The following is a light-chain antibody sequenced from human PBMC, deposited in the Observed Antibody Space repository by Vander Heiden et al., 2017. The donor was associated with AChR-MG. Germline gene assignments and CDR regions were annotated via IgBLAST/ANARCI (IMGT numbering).Light chain of an antibody. V-gene: IGKV1-39*01. CDR3: QRSAGTRPS. J-gene: IGKJ4*01. CDR1: QSISTY. CDR2: AAS. Sequence: DIQMTQFPSSLSASVGDRVTITCRASQSISTYLNWYQQKPGKAPKLLIYAASSLQSGVPSRFSGSGSGTDFTLTISSLQPEDFATYYCQRSAGTRPSFGGGTKVGI.